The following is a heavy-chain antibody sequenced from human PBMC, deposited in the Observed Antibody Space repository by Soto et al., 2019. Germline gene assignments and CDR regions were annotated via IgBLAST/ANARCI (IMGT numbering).Heavy chain of an antibody. CDR2: IYYSGST. CDR3: ARARDPRLRAITARPYYFDY. J-gene: IGHJ4*02. D-gene: IGHD5-18*01. Sequence: QVQLQESGPGLVKPSQTLSLTCTVSGGSISSGGYYWSWIRQHPGTGLEWIGYIYYSGSTYYNPSLKSRVTISVDTSKNQFSLKLSSVTAADTAVYYCARARDPRLRAITARPYYFDYWGQGTLVTVSS. CDR1: GGSISSGGYY. V-gene: IGHV4-31*03.